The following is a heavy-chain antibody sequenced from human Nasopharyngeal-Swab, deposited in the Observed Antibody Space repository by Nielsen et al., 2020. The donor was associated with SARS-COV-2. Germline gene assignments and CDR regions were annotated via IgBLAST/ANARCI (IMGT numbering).Heavy chain of an antibody. CDR3: ARRYSSGSRGGLDY. D-gene: IGHD6-19*01. CDR1: GYTFTGYY. J-gene: IGHJ4*02. Sequence: ASVKVSCKASGYTFTGYYMHWVRQAPGQGLEWMGRINPNSGGTNYAQKFQGRVTMTRDTSISTACMELSRLRSDDTAVYYCARRYSSGSRGGLDYWGQGTLVTVSS. V-gene: IGHV1-2*06. CDR2: INPNSGGT.